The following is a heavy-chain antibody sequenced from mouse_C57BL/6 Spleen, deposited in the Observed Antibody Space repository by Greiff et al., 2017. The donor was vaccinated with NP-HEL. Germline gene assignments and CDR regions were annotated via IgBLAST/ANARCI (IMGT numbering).Heavy chain of an antibody. CDR1: GYSITSGYD. V-gene: IGHV3-1*01. Sequence: DVQLQESGPGMVKPSQSLSLTCTVTGYSITSGYDWHWIRHFPGNKLEWMGYISYSGSTNYNPSLKSRISITHDTSKNHFFLKLNSVTTEDTATYYCAREAGYYVYFDYWGQGTTLTVSS. D-gene: IGHD2-3*01. CDR2: ISYSGST. J-gene: IGHJ2*01. CDR3: AREAGYYVYFDY.